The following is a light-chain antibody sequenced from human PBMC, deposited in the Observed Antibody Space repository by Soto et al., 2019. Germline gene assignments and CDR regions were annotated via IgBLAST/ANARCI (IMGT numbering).Light chain of an antibody. CDR3: SAYVGSSLM. CDR1: SSNVGGNP. CDR2: TNT. Sequence: QSVLTQPPSASGTPGQRVTISCSGSSSNVGGNPVNWYQHVPTTAPKLLIYTNTQRPSGVPDRFSGSKSGTSASLAISGLQSEDEAEYYCSAYVGSSLMFGGGTKVTVL. J-gene: IGLJ3*02. V-gene: IGLV1-44*01.